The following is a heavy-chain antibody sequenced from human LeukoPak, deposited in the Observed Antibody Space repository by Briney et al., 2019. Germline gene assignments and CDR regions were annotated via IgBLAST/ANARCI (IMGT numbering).Heavy chain of an antibody. D-gene: IGHD1-26*01. J-gene: IGHJ3*02. Sequence: SETLSLTCAVYGGSFSGYYWSWIRQPPGKGLEWIGEINHSGSTNYNPSLKSRVTISVDTSKNQFSLRLSSVTAADTAVYYCARPRIVGATSCRRKDAFDIWGQGTMVTVSS. V-gene: IGHV4-34*01. CDR1: GGSFSGYY. CDR3: ARPRIVGATSCRRKDAFDI. CDR2: INHSGST.